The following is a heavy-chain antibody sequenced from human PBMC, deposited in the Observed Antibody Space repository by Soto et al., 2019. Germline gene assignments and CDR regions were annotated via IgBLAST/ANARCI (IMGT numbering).Heavy chain of an antibody. D-gene: IGHD3-3*01. J-gene: IGHJ6*02. CDR2: IKQDGSEK. V-gene: IGHV3-7*01. CDR3: SAPGGWSGESLEYYYYYGMDV. Sequence: GGSLRLSCAASGFTFSSYWITWVRQAPGKGLEWVANIKQDGSEKYYVDSVKGRFTISRDNAKNSLYLQMNSLRAEDTAVYYCSAPGGWSGESLEYYYYYGMDVCGQGTTVTVSS. CDR1: GFTFSSYW.